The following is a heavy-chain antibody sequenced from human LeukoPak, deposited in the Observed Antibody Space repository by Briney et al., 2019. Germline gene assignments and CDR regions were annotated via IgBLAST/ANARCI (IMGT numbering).Heavy chain of an antibody. J-gene: IGHJ4*02. V-gene: IGHV3-21*01. CDR3: AKGAAALGCFDY. D-gene: IGHD6-13*01. CDR1: GFTFSSYS. CDR2: ISSSSSYI. Sequence: GGSLRLSCAASGFTFSSYSMNWVRQAPGKGLEWVSSISSSSSYIYYADSVKGRFTISRDNAKNSLYLQMNSLRAEDTAVYYCAKGAAALGCFDYWGQGTLVTVSS.